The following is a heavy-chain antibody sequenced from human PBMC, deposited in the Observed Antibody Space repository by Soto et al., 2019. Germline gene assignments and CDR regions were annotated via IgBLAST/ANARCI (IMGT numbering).Heavy chain of an antibody. D-gene: IGHD2-21*01. Sequence: QAPVVESGGGVVQPGRSLRLSCAASGFTFTGYAMHWVRQAPGKGLEWVALISYDGNTKFYAESVKGRFTISKDNSQSPVYLQQNSLRPDDTGIYYCAREGGGFEVVNAGLDYWGQGTRVTVSS. V-gene: IGHV3-30-3*01. CDR1: GFTFTGYA. J-gene: IGHJ4*02. CDR3: AREGGGFEVVNAGLDY. CDR2: ISYDGNTK.